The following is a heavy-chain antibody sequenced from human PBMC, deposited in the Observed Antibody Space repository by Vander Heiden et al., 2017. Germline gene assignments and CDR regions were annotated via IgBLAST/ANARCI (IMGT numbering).Heavy chain of an antibody. V-gene: IGHV3-7*01. J-gene: IGHJ3*02. CDR3: ARDALYDSSGYYPDALDI. CDR2: IEQDGSEK. CDR1: GFTFSNYW. D-gene: IGHD3-22*01. Sequence: EVQLVESGGGLVQPGGSLSLSCAASGFTFSNYWMSWVRQAPGKGLEWVANIEQDGSEKYYVDSVKGRFTISRDNAKNSLYLQMNSLRAEDTAVYYCARDALYDSSGYYPDALDIWGQGTMVTVSS.